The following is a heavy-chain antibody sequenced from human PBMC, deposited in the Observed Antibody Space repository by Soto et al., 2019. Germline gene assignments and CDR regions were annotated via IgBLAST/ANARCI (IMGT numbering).Heavy chain of an antibody. J-gene: IGHJ5*02. CDR3: ATGFELLDYSDRSGDWFED. V-gene: IGHV1-18*01. CDR1: VYTFTSYG. Sequence: GXSVKVSCRASVYTFTSYGISWVRQAPGQGLEWMGWISAYNGNTNYAQKLQGRVTMTTDTSTSTDDMELRSLRSDDTVVYYCATGFELLDYSDRSGDWFEDWSKGTLVTV. CDR2: ISAYNGNT. D-gene: IGHD3-22*01.